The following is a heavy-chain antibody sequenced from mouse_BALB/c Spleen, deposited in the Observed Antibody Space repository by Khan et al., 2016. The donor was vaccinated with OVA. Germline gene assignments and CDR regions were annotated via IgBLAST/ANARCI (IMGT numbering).Heavy chain of an antibody. CDR3: ASGGDGSFGY. J-gene: IGHJ3*01. Sequence: QVQLKQSGAELARPGASVKMSCKASGYIFTNYMMHWVKQRSGQGLEWIGDINPSSGYNNYNQKFKDKATLTADKSSSTAYMQLSSLTSEDSAVYYGASGGDGSFGYWGQGTLVTVSA. V-gene: IGHV1-4*01. CDR1: GYIFTNYM. CDR2: INPSSGYN.